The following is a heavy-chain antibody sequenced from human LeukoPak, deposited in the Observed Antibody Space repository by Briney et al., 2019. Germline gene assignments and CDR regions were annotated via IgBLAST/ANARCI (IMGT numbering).Heavy chain of an antibody. CDR1: GGSISSYY. CDR3: ARFDAYYFDY. V-gene: IGHV4-59*01. CDR2: IYYSGST. Sequence: KPSETLSLTCTVSGGSISSYYWSWIRQPPGKGLEWIGYIYYSGSTNYNPSLKSRVTISVDTSKNQFSLKLSSVTAADTAVYYYARFDAYYFDYWGQGTLVTVSS. J-gene: IGHJ4*02.